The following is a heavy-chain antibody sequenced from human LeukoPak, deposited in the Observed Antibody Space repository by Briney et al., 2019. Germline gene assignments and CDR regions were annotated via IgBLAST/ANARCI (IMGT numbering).Heavy chain of an antibody. J-gene: IGHJ6*04. CDR1: GGSFSGYY. CDR2: INHSGST. V-gene: IGHV4-34*01. CDR3: ARGHGYYYYGMDV. Sequence: SETLPLTCAVYGGSFSGYYWSWIRQPPGKGLEWIGEINHSGSTNYNPSLKSRVTISVDTSKNQFSLKLSSVTAADTAVYYCARGHGYYYYGMDVWGKGTTVTVSS.